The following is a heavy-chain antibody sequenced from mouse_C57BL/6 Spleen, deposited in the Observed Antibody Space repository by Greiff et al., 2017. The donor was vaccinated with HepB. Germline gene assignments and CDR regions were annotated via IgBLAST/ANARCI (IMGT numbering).Heavy chain of an antibody. V-gene: IGHV5-4*01. Sequence: EVQGVESGGGLVKPGGSLKLSCAASGFTFSSYAMSWVRQTPEKRLEWVATISDGGSYTYYPDNVKGRFTISRDNAKNNLYLQMSHLKSEDTAMYYCARDRSYYSNYWYFDVWGTGTTVTVSS. D-gene: IGHD2-5*01. J-gene: IGHJ1*03. CDR3: ARDRSYYSNYWYFDV. CDR2: ISDGGSYT. CDR1: GFTFSSYA.